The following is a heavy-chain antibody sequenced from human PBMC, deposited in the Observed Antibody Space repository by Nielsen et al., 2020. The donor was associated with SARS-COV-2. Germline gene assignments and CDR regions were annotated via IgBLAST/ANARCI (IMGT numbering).Heavy chain of an antibody. J-gene: IGHJ5*02. CDR2: IYYRGST. D-gene: IGHD1-1*01. CDR3: ARETASNWLDA. CDR1: GCSFSSLF. Sequence: SDTLSLTFTVSGCSFSSLFWSWVRQPPGKGLEWIGYIYYRGSTQYNPSLKSRVTMSVDTSKNQFSLKLTSVTAADTAMYYCARETASNWLDAWGQGTLVTVSS. V-gene: IGHV4-59*11.